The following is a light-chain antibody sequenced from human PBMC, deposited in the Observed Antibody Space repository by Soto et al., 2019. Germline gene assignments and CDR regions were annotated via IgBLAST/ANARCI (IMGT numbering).Light chain of an antibody. V-gene: IGKV3-20*01. CDR2: GAS. CDR3: QQYAGSPLYT. J-gene: IGKJ2*01. CDR1: QTVTNNY. Sequence: EVVLTQSPGTLSLSPGERATLSCRASQTVTNNYLSWYQQKPGQAPRLLLYGASSRATGIPDRFSGSGSGTDFTLIISRLEHEDFALYFCQQYAGSPLYTFGQGTTLEIK.